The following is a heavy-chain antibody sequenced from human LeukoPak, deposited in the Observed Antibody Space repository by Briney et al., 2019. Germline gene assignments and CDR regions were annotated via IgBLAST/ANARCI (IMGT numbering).Heavy chain of an antibody. Sequence: GGSLRLSCAASGFTFSSYGMHWVRQAPGKGLEWVAVISYDGSNKYYADSVKGRFTISRDNSKNTLYLQMNSLRAEDTAVYYCAQNWESDYWGQGTLVTVSS. CDR3: AQNWESDY. D-gene: IGHD7-27*01. V-gene: IGHV3-30*03. J-gene: IGHJ4*02. CDR1: GFTFSSYG. CDR2: ISYDGSNK.